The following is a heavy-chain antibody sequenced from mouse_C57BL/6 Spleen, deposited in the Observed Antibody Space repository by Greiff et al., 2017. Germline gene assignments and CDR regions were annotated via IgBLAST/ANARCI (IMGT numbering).Heavy chain of an antibody. Sequence: VQLVESGAELVKPGASVKISCKASGYAFSSYWMNWVKQRPGKGLEWIGQIYPGDGDTNYNGKFKGKATLTADKSSSTAYMQLSSLTSEDSAVYFCAKDYDHGGAMDYWGQGTSVTFSS. D-gene: IGHD2-4*01. CDR1: GYAFSSYW. V-gene: IGHV1-80*01. J-gene: IGHJ4*01. CDR3: AKDYDHGGAMDY. CDR2: IYPGDGDT.